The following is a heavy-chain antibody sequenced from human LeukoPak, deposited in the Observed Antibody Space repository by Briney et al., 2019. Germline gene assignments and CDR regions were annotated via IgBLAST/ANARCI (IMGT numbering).Heavy chain of an antibody. Sequence: GGSLRLSCAASEFSVGSNYMTWVRQAPGKGLEWVSLIYSGGSTYYADSVKGRFTISRDNSKNTLYLQMSSLRAEDTAVYYCARGPLYYSDSRGNPGDHWGQGTLVTVSS. CDR1: EFSVGSNY. CDR2: IYSGGST. V-gene: IGHV3-66*01. CDR3: ARGPLYYSDSRGNPGDH. D-gene: IGHD3-22*01. J-gene: IGHJ4*02.